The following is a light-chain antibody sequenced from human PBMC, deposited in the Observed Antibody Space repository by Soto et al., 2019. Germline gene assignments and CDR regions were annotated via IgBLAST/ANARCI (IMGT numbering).Light chain of an antibody. J-gene: IGLJ1*01. V-gene: IGLV1-51*01. CDR1: SSNIRNNY. CDR2: DNN. Sequence: QSVLTQPPSVSAAPRQKVTISFSGSSSNIRNNYVSWYQQLPGTAPKLLIYDNNKRPSGIPDRFSGSKSGTSATLGITGLQTGDEADYYCGTWDSRLSTYVFGTGTKDTVL. CDR3: GTWDSRLSTYV.